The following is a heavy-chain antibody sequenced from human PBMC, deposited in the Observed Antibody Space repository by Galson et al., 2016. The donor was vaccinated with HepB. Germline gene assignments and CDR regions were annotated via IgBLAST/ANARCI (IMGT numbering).Heavy chain of an antibody. CDR1: GFTFSTCA. Sequence: SLRLSCAASGFTFSTCAMHWVRQAPGKGLEWVAVISYDGSNKYYADSVKGRFTISRDNSKNTLVLQMNSPRAEDTAVYYCARDRLGEEYFYYYGMDVWGQGTKVTVSS. J-gene: IGHJ6*02. D-gene: IGHD3-16*01. CDR2: ISYDGSNK. CDR3: ARDRLGEEYFYYYGMDV. V-gene: IGHV3-30*04.